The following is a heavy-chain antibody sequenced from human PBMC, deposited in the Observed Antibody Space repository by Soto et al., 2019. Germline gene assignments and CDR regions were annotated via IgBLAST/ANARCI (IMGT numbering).Heavy chain of an antibody. CDR2: IIPIFGTP. CDR1: GGTFINYA. CDR3: ARDREPDYDFWTGYPL. J-gene: IGHJ4*02. Sequence: VQLVQSGAEVKKPGSSVKISCKTSGGTFINYAISWVRQAPGQGLEWMGGIIPIFGTPNYAQKFQGRVTITADESTSTAYMELSSLRSEDTAVYFCARDREPDYDFWTGYPLWGQGTLVTVSS. V-gene: IGHV1-69*01. D-gene: IGHD3-3*01.